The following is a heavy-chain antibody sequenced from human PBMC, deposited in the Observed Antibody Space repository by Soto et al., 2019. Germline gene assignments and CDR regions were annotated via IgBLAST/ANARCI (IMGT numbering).Heavy chain of an antibody. CDR2: IDWDDDE. V-gene: IGHV2-70*04. CDR1: GFSLSTTTMR. J-gene: IGHJ4*02. D-gene: IGHD2-2*01. CDR3: ARSPAVGFDY. Sequence: GSGPTLVNPPQTLTLTCTFSGFSLSTTTMRVSWLRQPPGKALEWLARIDWDDDEFYSTSLRTRLTISKDTSKNQVVLTMTNMEPVDTATYYCARSPAVGFDYWGQGILVTVSS.